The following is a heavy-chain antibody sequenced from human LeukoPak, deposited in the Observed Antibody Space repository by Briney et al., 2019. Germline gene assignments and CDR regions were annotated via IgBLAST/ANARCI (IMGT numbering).Heavy chain of an antibody. CDR3: ARVLNDYDILTGYRPFFDY. D-gene: IGHD3-9*01. J-gene: IGHJ4*02. V-gene: IGHV1-18*01. CDR1: GYTFTSYG. Sequence: GASVKVSCKASGYTFTSYGISWVRQAPGQGLEWMGWISAYNGNTNYAQKLQGRVTMTTDTSTSTAYMELGSLRSDDTAVYYCARVLNDYDILTGYRPFFDYWGQGTLVTVSS. CDR2: ISAYNGNT.